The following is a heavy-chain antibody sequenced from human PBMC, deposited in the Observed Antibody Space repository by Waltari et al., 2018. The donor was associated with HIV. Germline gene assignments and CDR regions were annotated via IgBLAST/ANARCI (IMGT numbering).Heavy chain of an antibody. CDR2: ISSGSVYI. J-gene: IGHJ3*02. D-gene: IGHD5-12*01. V-gene: IGHV3-21*01. Sequence: EVQLVESGGGVVRPGGALRRLCAASRFTFSSHGLNWVRQAPGKGLEWVSSISSGSVYIYYADAVKGRFTISRDNAKNSLYLQMNSMRAEDTAVYYCARDEAEMATLTAFDIWGQGTMVTVSS. CDR3: ARDEAEMATLTAFDI. CDR1: RFTFSSHG.